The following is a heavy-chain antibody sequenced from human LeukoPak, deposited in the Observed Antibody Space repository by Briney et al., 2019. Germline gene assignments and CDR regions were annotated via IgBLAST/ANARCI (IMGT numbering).Heavy chain of an antibody. J-gene: IGHJ4*02. D-gene: IGHD4-11*01. Sequence: PSETLSLTCVVSSGSISSGGYSWSWIRQSPGKGLEWIGYIYHSGSTSYNPSLKSHVAISVDRSKNQFSLNVTSVTAADTAVYYCARAHDYGNYGDPYYFDYWSQGTLVTVSS. CDR2: IYHSGST. CDR3: ARAHDYGNYGDPYYFDY. V-gene: IGHV4-30-2*06. CDR1: SGSISSGGYS.